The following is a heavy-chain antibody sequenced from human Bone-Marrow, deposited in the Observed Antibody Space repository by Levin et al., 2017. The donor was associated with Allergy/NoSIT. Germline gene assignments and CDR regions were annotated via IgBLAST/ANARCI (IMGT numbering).Heavy chain of an antibody. D-gene: IGHD2-8*01. CDR2: MDPNTGRS. CDR3: AKASSRECTNDICYQYYGLDV. V-gene: IGHV1-8*01. CDR1: RYPFTSYD. Sequence: RASVKVSCKASRYPFTSYDIIWVRQATGQGLEWMGWMDPNTGRSGYAQKFQGRVSMTRDTSMSTAYMELSSLRSEDTAVYYCAKASSRECTNDICYQYYGLDVWGQGTTVTVSS. J-gene: IGHJ6*02.